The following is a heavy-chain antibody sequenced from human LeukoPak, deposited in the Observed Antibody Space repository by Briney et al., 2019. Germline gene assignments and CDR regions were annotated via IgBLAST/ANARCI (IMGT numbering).Heavy chain of an antibody. CDR2: IYYSGST. J-gene: IGHJ4*02. CDR1: GGSISSSSYY. D-gene: IGHD3-22*01. Sequence: SETLSLTYTVSGGSISSSSYYWGWIRQPPGKGLEWIGSIYYSGSTYYNPSLKSRVTISVDTSKNQFSLKLSSVTAADTAVYYCAREADYYDSSGYYYPYYFDYWGQGTLVTVSS. V-gene: IGHV4-39*07. CDR3: AREADYYDSSGYYYPYYFDY.